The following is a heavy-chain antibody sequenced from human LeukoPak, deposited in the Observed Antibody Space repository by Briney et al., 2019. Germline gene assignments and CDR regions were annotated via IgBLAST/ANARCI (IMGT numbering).Heavy chain of an antibody. CDR2: INPNSGGT. CDR1: GYTFTGYY. D-gene: IGHD3-22*01. V-gene: IGHV1-2*02. CDR3: ARVADYYDSSGYTLTNYGMDV. Sequence: ASVKVSCKASGYTFTGYYMHWVRQAPGQGLEWMGWINPNSGGTNYAQKFQGRVTMTRDTSISTAYVELSRLRSDDTAVYYCARVADYYDSSGYTLTNYGMDVWGQGTTVTVSS. J-gene: IGHJ6*02.